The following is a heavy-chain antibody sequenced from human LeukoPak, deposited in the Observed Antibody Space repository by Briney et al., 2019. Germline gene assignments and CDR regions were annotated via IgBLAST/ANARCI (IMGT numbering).Heavy chain of an antibody. CDR1: GFTFSSYA. D-gene: IGHD2-15*01. J-gene: IGHJ3*02. CDR2: ISGSGGST. Sequence: PGGSLRLSCAASGFTFSSYAMSWVRQAPGKGLEWVSAISGSGGSTYYADSVKGRFTISRDNSKNTLYLQMNSLRAEDTAVYYCANTQLGFCCGGSCYRAFDIWGQGTMVTVSS. V-gene: IGHV3-23*01. CDR3: ANTQLGFCCGGSCYRAFDI.